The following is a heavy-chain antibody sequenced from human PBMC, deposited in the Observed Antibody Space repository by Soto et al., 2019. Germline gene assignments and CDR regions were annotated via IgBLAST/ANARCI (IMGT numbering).Heavy chain of an antibody. CDR3: ARVSQTPNWFDP. CDR2: ISYDGSNK. J-gene: IGHJ5*02. V-gene: IGHV3-30-3*01. Sequence: GGSLRLSCAASGFTFSSYAMHWVRQAPGKGLEWVAVISYDGSNKYYADSVKGRFTISRDNSKNTLYLQMNSLRAEDTAVYYCARVSQTPNWFDPWGQGTLVTVSS. CDR1: GFTFSSYA.